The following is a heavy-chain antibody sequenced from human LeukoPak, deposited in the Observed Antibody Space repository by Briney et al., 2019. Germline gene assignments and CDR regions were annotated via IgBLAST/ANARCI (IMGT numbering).Heavy chain of an antibody. CDR1: GFTFDDYA. CDR2: ISGDGGST. J-gene: IGHJ1*01. V-gene: IGHV3-43*02. Sequence: GGSLRLSCAASGFTFDDYAMHWVRQAPGKGLEWVSLISGDGGSTYYADSVKGRFTISRDNSKNSPYLQMNSLRTEDTALYYCAKEPREYYYDSSGFQHWGQGTLVTVSS. CDR3: AKEPREYYYDSSGFQH. D-gene: IGHD3-22*01.